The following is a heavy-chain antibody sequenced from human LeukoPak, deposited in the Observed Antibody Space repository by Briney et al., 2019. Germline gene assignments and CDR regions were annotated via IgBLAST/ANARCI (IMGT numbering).Heavy chain of an antibody. CDR3: VRRGYSSSWYEFQH. CDR2: IYPGDSDI. CDR1: GYRFTSYW. D-gene: IGHD6-13*01. J-gene: IGHJ1*01. V-gene: IGHV5-51*01. Sequence: GESLKISCKGSGYRFTSYWIGWVRQMNGKGLEWMGIIYPGDSDIRYSPSFQGQVTISADKSISTAYLQWSSLKASDTAMYYCVRRGYSSSWYEFQHWGQGTLVTVSS.